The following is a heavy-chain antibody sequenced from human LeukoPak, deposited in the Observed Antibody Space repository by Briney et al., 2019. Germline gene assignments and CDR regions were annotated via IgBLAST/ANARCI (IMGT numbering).Heavy chain of an antibody. Sequence: SETLSLTCTVSSYSISSGYYWGWIRQPPGKGLEWIGSIYHSGSTYYNPSLKSRVTMSVDTSKNQFSLNLNSVTAADTAVYYCARGDYSSSWYEYNWFDPWGQGTLVTVSS. D-gene: IGHD6-13*01. V-gene: IGHV4-38-2*02. CDR1: SYSISSGYY. CDR2: IYHSGST. J-gene: IGHJ5*02. CDR3: ARGDYSSSWYEYNWFDP.